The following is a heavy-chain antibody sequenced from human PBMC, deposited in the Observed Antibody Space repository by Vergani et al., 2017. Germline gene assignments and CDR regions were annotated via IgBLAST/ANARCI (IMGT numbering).Heavy chain of an antibody. CDR1: GFPFNRYW. CDR3: ARGGYYISGSYYNDY. Sequence: EVQLVESGGGLVQPGGSLTLSCAASGFPFNRYWMHWVRQAPGKGLVWVSRINPDVGRTTYADSVQGRFTITRDNAKNTLYLQVSSLRAEDTAVYYCARGGYYISGSYYNDYWGQGTLVTVSS. D-gene: IGHD3-10*01. J-gene: IGHJ4*02. CDR2: INPDVGRT. V-gene: IGHV3-74*01.